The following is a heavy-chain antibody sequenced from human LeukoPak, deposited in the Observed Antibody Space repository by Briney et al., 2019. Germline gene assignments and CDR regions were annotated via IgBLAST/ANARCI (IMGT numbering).Heavy chain of an antibody. V-gene: IGHV4-59*08. CDR2: IYYSGST. J-gene: IGHJ4*02. CDR1: GGSISNYY. D-gene: IGHD3-10*01. CDR3: ARGPGSGSYYEVGFDY. Sequence: PSETLTFTGTVSGGSISNYYWSWIRQPPGKGLEWIGYIYYSGSTTYNPSLKSRVTISVDTSKNQFSLKLTSVTAGDTAVYYCARGPGSGSYYEVGFDYWGEGTLVTVSS.